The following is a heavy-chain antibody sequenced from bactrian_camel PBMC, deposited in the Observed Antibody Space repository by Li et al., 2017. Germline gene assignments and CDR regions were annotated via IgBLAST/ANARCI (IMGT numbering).Heavy chain of an antibody. J-gene: IGHJ6*01. D-gene: IGHD5*01. Sequence: HVQLVESGGGSVQAGGSLRLSCAASGNTAGLDYMGWYRQAPGKEREEVASLSRGGFISYAEYAKGRFIISQDNAKNTVYLQMNSLKPEDTGTYYCAVDETGWGNFGHWGQGTQVTVS. CDR3: AVDETGWGNFGH. CDR2: LSRGGFI. V-gene: IGHV3S53*01. CDR1: GNTAGLDY.